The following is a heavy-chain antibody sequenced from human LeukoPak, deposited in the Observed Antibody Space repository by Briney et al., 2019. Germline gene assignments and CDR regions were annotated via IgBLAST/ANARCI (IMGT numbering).Heavy chain of an antibody. CDR2: ISSSGSTI. Sequence: TGGSLRLSCAASGFTFSSYEMNWVRQAPGKGLEWVSYISSSGSTIYYADSVKGRFTISRDNTKNSVYLQMNSLRAEDTAVYYCTSASYFTWGQGTLVTVSS. J-gene: IGHJ4*02. D-gene: IGHD1-26*01. CDR3: TSASYFT. CDR1: GFTFSSYE. V-gene: IGHV3-48*03.